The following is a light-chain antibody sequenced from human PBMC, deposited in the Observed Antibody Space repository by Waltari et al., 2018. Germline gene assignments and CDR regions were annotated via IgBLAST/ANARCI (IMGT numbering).Light chain of an antibody. CDR3: QQANTYPLT. CDR2: YAN. V-gene: IGKV1-17*01. CDR1: QDINSY. J-gene: IGKJ4*01. Sequence: DIQMSQSPSSLSASVGDRVTITCRASQDINSYLNWYQQRPGKAPKLLIHYANILPSGIPSRFSGSGSGTEFTLTISSLQSEDSATYFCQQANTYPLTFGGGTKVEIK.